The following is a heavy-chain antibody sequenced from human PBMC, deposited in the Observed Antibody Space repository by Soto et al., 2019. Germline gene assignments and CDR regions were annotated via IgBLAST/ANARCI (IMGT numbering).Heavy chain of an antibody. Sequence: SETLSLTCAVYGGSFSGYYWSWIRQPPGKGLEWIGEINHSGSTNYNPSLKSRVTISVDTSKNQFSLKLSSVTAADTAVYYCARATYYDFWSGYSSFDYWGQGTLVTVSS. J-gene: IGHJ4*02. D-gene: IGHD3-3*01. CDR3: ARATYYDFWSGYSSFDY. CDR1: GGSFSGYY. CDR2: INHSGST. V-gene: IGHV4-34*01.